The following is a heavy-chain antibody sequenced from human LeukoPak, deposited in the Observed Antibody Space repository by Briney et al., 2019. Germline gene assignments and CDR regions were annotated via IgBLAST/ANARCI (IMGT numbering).Heavy chain of an antibody. Sequence: GGSLRLSCAASGFTFSSYSMNWVRQAPGKGLEWVSSINSSSSYIYYTDSVKGRFTISRDNAKKSLYLQMNSLRAEDTAVYYCAKEDVVVVPAASYYFDYWGQGTLVTVSS. V-gene: IGHV3-21*01. CDR1: GFTFSSYS. J-gene: IGHJ4*02. CDR3: AKEDVVVVPAASYYFDY. CDR2: INSSSSYI. D-gene: IGHD2-2*01.